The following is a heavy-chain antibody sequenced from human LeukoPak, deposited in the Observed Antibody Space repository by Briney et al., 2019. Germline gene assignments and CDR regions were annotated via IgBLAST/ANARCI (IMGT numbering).Heavy chain of an antibody. V-gene: IGHV1-69*04. CDR1: GGTFSSYA. CDR3: ARRMWELTGDYYGMDV. Sequence: ASVKVSCKASGGTFSSYAISWVRQAPGQGLEWMGRIIPIFGIANYAQKFQGRVTITADKSTSTAYMELSSLRSEDTAVYYCARRMWELTGDYYGMDVWGQGTTVT. CDR2: IIPIFGIA. J-gene: IGHJ6*02. D-gene: IGHD1-26*01.